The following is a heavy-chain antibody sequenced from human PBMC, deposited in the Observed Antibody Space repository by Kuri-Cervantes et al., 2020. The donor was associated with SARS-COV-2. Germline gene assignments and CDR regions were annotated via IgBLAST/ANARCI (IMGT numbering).Heavy chain of an antibody. V-gene: IGHV3-30*04. Sequence: GESLKISCATSGFTFSSYAMHWVRQAPGKGPEWVAVVSYDGSDNDYADSVKGRFTISRDNSKNTLYLQMNSLRVEDTAVYYCARESGSGIAYWGQGTLVTVSS. CDR2: VSYDGSDN. J-gene: IGHJ4*02. CDR1: GFTFSSYA. CDR3: ARESGSGIAY. D-gene: IGHD3-10*01.